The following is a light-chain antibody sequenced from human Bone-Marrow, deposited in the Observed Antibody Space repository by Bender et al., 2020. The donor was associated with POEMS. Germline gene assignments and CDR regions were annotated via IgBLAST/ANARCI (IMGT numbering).Light chain of an antibody. V-gene: IGLV3-21*03. CDR2: DDN. CDR3: SSYSIISTVV. J-gene: IGLJ3*02. CDR1: NIESKS. Sequence: YVLTQPPSLSVAPGRTATITCGGDNIESKSVHWYQQKAGQAPVLVVHDDNDRPSGIPDRFTGSKSGNTASLTISGLQAEDEADYYCSSYSIISTVVFGGGTKLTVL.